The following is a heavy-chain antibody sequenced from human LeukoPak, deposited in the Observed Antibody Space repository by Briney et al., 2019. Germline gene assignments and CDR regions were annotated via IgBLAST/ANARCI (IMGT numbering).Heavy chain of an antibody. J-gene: IGHJ4*02. CDR1: GFTVSSNY. Sequence: GGSLRLSCAASGFTVSSNYMSWVRQAPGKGLEWVSDIYSGGSTYYADSVKGRFTISRHNSKNTLYLQMNSLRAEDTAVYYCARGGEYSSSWVRYYFDYWGQGTLVTVSS. V-gene: IGHV3-53*04. CDR2: IYSGGST. CDR3: ARGGEYSSSWVRYYFDY. D-gene: IGHD6-6*01.